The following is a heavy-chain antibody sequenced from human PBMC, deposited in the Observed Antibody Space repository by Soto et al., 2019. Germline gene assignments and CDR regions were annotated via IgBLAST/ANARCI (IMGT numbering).Heavy chain of an antibody. J-gene: IGHJ6*02. CDR2: ISGSGSNT. CDR3: AKSPDFFYYGMDV. Sequence: PGGSLRLSCAASGFTFSGYAMTWVRQAPGKGLEWVSSISGSGSNTYYADSVKGRFTISRDNSKNTLSLQMNSLRADDTAVYYCAKSPDFFYYGMDVWGQGTMVTVSS. V-gene: IGHV3-23*01. CDR1: GFTFSGYA.